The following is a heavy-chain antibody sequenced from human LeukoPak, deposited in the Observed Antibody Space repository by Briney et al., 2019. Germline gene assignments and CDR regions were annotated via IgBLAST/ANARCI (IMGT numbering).Heavy chain of an antibody. J-gene: IGHJ6*03. CDR2: ISGSGGST. CDR1: GFTFSSYG. V-gene: IGHV3-23*01. D-gene: IGHD3-22*01. CDR3: AKGSPGYYDSSGYYYYYYYMDV. Sequence: GGSLRLSCAASGFTFSSYGMSWVRQAPGKGLEWVSAISGSGGSTYYADSVKGRFTISRDNSKNTLYLQMNSLRAEDTAVYYCAKGSPGYYDSSGYYYYYYYMDVWGKGTTVTISS.